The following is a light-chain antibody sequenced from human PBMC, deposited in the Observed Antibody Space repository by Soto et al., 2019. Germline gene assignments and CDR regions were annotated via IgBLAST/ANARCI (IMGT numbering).Light chain of an antibody. CDR1: QIISSY. V-gene: IGKV1-39*01. CDR3: QQSYSTATWT. J-gene: IGKJ1*01. CDR2: AAS. Sequence: DIQMTQSPSSLSASVGDRVTITCRASQIISSYLNCYQQKPGKAPELLIYAASTLQSGVPSRFSGSGSGTDFTLTISSLQPEDFTTYYCQQSYSTATWTFGQGTKVDIK.